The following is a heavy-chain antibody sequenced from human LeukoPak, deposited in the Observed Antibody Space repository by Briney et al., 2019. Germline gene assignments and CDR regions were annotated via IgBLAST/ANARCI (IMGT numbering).Heavy chain of an antibody. CDR1: GFTFSSYG. V-gene: IGHV3-33*08. Sequence: PGGSLRLSCAASGFTFSSYGMHWVRQAPGKGLEWVAVIWYDGSNKYYADSVKGRFTISRDNSKNTLYLQMNSLRAEDTAVYYCARDRKLSPDYGXNSYYFDYWGQGTLVTVSS. CDR3: ARDRKLSPDYGXNSYYFDY. D-gene: IGHD4-23*01. CDR2: IWYDGSNK. J-gene: IGHJ4*02.